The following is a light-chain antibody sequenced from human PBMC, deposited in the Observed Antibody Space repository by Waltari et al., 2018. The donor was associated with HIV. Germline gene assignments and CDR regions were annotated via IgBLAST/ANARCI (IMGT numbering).Light chain of an antibody. CDR2: DNN. CDR1: SSNIGHNY. V-gene: IGLV1-51*01. Sequence: QSVLTQPPSVSAAPGQKVTISCSGSSSNIGHNYVSWYQQLPGTAPKLLIYDNNKRPSGIPDRFSGSNAGTSATLGITGLQTGDDADYYCGTWDSSRSAVVFGGGTKLTVL. CDR3: GTWDSSRSAVV. J-gene: IGLJ2*01.